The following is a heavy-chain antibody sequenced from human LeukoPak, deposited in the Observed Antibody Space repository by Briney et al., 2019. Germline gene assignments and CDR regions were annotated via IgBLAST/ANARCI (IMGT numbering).Heavy chain of an antibody. Sequence: ASVKVSCKASGYTFTSYDINWVRQATGQGLEWMGWMNPNSGNTGYAQKFQGRVTMTRNTSISTAYVELSSLRSEDTAVYYCARGRYYDFWSGYLANYGMDVWGQGTTVTVSS. V-gene: IGHV1-8*01. J-gene: IGHJ6*02. CDR2: MNPNSGNT. CDR3: ARGRYYDFWSGYLANYGMDV. CDR1: GYTFTSYD. D-gene: IGHD3-3*01.